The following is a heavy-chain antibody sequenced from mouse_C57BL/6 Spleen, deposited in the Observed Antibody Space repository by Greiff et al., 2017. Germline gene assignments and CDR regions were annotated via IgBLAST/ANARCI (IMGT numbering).Heavy chain of an antibody. CDR3: ASGLFYIDY. J-gene: IGHJ2*02. Sequence: VQLQQPGAELVKPGASVKMSCKASGYTFTSYWLTWVKQRPGQGLEWIGDIYPGSGSTNYNAKFQSKATLTVDTSSRTAYVQLGSLTSKDSAVYYCASGLFYIDYWGQGTSLTVSS. CDR1: GYTFTSYW. CDR2: IYPGSGST. V-gene: IGHV1-55*01.